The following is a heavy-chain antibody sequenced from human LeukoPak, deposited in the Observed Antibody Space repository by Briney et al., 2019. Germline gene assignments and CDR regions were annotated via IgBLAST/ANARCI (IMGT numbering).Heavy chain of an antibody. J-gene: IGHJ4*02. CDR3: ARRGGSSSRRSPIDY. D-gene: IGHD6-6*01. V-gene: IGHV3-7*01. Sequence: GGSLRLSCTASGFTFSDYWMTWVRQAPGKGPEWVANIKQDGSQRCYVDSVRGRFTISRDNAKNSLFLQMNGLRAEDTAVYYRARRGGSSSRRSPIDYWGQGTLVTVSS. CDR1: GFTFSDYW. CDR2: IKQDGSQR.